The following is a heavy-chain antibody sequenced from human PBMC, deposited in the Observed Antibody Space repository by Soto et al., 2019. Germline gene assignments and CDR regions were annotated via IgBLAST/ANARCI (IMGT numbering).Heavy chain of an antibody. V-gene: IGHV4-59*12. CDR3: ARERYCISTSCYADHMYNWFDP. J-gene: IGHJ5*02. Sequence: SETLSLTCTVSGGSISSYYWSWIRQPPGKGLEWIGYIYCSGSTNYNPSLKSRVTISVDTSKNQFSLKLSSVTAADTAVYYCARERYCISTSCYADHMYNWFDPWGQGTLVTVSS. CDR1: GGSISSYY. CDR2: IYCSGST. D-gene: IGHD2-2*01.